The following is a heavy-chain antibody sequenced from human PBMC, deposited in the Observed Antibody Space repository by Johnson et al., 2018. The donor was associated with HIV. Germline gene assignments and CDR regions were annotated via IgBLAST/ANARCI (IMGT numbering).Heavy chain of an antibody. Sequence: VQLVESGGGVVRPGGSLRLSCAASGFTFSSYWMSWVRQAPGKGLEWVANIKQDGSEKYYVDSVKGRFTISRDNAKNSLYLQMNSLRAEDTAVYFCATVWRNEGRHSFDVWGQGTMVTVSS. J-gene: IGHJ3*01. D-gene: IGHD1-1*01. CDR2: IKQDGSEK. CDR1: GFTFSSYW. V-gene: IGHV3-7*02. CDR3: ATVWRNEGRHSFDV.